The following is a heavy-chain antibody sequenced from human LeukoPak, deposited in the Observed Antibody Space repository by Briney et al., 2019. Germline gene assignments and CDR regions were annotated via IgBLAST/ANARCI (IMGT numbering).Heavy chain of an antibody. CDR3: ARDGSGSYSAAFDY. J-gene: IGHJ4*02. D-gene: IGHD1-26*01. Sequence: ASVKVSCKASGYTFTGYYMHWVRQAPGQGLEWMGWINPNSGGTNYAQKFQGRVTMTRDTSISTAYMELSRLRSDDTAVYYCARDGSGSYSAAFDYWGQGTLVTVSS. CDR1: GYTFTGYY. V-gene: IGHV1-2*02. CDR2: INPNSGGT.